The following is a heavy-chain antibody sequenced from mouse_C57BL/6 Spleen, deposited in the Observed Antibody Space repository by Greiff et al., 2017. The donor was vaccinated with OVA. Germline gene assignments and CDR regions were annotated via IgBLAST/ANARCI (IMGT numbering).Heavy chain of an antibody. CDR2: VYPRSGNT. V-gene: IGHV1-81*01. Sequence: VKLMESGAELARPGASVKLSCKASGYTFTSYGISWVKQRTGQGLEWIGEVYPRSGNTYYNEKFKGKATLTAEKSSSTAYMELRSLSSEDSAVYFCARNYGNYGYFDVWGTGTTVTVSS. CDR1: GYTFTSYG. J-gene: IGHJ1*03. D-gene: IGHD2-1*01. CDR3: ARNYGNYGYFDV.